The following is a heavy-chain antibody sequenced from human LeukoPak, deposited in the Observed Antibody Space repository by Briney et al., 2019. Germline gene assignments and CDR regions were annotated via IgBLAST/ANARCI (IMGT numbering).Heavy chain of an antibody. CDR2: INSDGSST. J-gene: IGHJ4*02. V-gene: IGHV3-74*01. Sequence: PGGSLRLSCAASGFTFSSYWMHWVRQAPGKGLVWVSRINSDGSSTSYADSVKGRFTISRDNAKNTLYLQMNSLRPEDTAVYYCAKHLAVAGTSGYFDYWGQGTLVTVSS. D-gene: IGHD6-19*01. CDR1: GFTFSSYW. CDR3: AKHLAVAGTSGYFDY.